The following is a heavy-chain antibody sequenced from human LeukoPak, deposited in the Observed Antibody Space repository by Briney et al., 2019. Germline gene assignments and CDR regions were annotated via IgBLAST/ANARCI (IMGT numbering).Heavy chain of an antibody. D-gene: IGHD3-3*01. Sequence: GGSLRLSCAASGFTFSTYAMSWVRQAPGKGLEWVSAISGSGGSTYYADSMKGRFTISRDNSKNTLYLQMSSLRVDDTAVYYCAKAFWSAYLGGQGTLVTVSS. J-gene: IGHJ4*02. CDR2: ISGSGGST. CDR1: GFTFSTYA. V-gene: IGHV3-23*01. CDR3: AKAFWSAYL.